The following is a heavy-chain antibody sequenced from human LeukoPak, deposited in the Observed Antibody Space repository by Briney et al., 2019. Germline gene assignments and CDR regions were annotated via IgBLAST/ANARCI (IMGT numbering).Heavy chain of an antibody. J-gene: IGHJ6*02. CDR1: GFTFSSYS. D-gene: IGHD2-21*02. CDR2: ISSSSSYI. CDR3: ASELAYCGGDCLSDGMDV. Sequence: GGSLRLSCAASGFTFSSYSMNWVRQVPGKGLEWVSSISSSSSYIYYADSVKGRFTISRDNAKNSLYLQMNSLRAEDTAVYYCASELAYCGGDCLSDGMDVWGQGTTVTVSS. V-gene: IGHV3-21*01.